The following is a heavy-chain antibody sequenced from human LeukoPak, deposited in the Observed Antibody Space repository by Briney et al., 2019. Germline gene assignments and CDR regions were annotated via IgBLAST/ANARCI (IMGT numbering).Heavy chain of an antibody. D-gene: IGHD5-24*01. CDR1: GFTFSRYA. J-gene: IGHJ4*02. CDR3: AKKSRDGYNPFDY. V-gene: IGHV3-23*01. CDR2: MSSSGESP. Sequence: SGGSLRLSCAASGFTFSRYAMSWVRQAPGKGLEWVSGMSSSGESPYYADSVKGRFTISRGNSKNTLYLEINSLRAEDTAVYYCAKKSRDGYNPFDYLGQGTLVTVSS.